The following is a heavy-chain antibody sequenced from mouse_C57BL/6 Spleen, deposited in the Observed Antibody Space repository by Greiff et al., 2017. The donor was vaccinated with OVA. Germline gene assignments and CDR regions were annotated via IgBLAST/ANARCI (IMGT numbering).Heavy chain of an antibody. J-gene: IGHJ1*03. CDR3: ARSITTAPGV. CDR1: GYAFTNYL. V-gene: IGHV1-54*01. CDR2: INPGSGGT. D-gene: IGHD1-2*01. Sequence: QVQLKESGAELVRPGTSVKVSCKASGYAFTNYLIEWVKQRPGQGLEWIGVINPGSGGTNYNEKFKGKATLTADKSSSTAYMQLSSLTSEDSAVYFCARSITTAPGVWGTGTTVTVSS.